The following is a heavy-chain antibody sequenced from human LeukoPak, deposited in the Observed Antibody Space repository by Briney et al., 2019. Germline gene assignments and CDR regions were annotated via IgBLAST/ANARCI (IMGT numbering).Heavy chain of an antibody. CDR2: ISGSDGSS. CDR3: AREGAYCGGDCYFDY. J-gene: IGHJ4*02. D-gene: IGHD2-21*01. CDR1: GFTFNSFA. V-gene: IGHV3-23*01. Sequence: GGSLRLSCAASGFTFNSFAMNWVRQAPGKGLEWVSSISGSDGSSHYADFVKGRFTISRDNSKNTLHLQMNSLRSEDTAVYYCAREGAYCGGDCYFDYWGQGTLVTVSS.